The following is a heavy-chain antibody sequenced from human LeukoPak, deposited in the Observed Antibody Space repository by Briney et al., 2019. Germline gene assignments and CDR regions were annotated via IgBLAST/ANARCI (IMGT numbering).Heavy chain of an antibody. CDR1: GFTFSSYS. V-gene: IGHV3-48*04. J-gene: IGHJ6*03. CDR3: ARVMEQSHQYHDIDV. D-gene: IGHD6-19*01. Sequence: GGSLRLSCAASGFTFSSYSMDWVRQAPGKGLEWVSYISSSRSTILYADSVKGRFTISRDNAKNSLYLQMNRLRAEDTAVYYCARVMEQSHQYHDIDVWGKGTTVAVSS. CDR2: ISSSRSTI.